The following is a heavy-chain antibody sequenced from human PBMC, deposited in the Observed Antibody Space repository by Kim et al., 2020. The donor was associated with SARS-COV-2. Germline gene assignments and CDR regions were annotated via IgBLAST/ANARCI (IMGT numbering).Heavy chain of an antibody. CDR2: IYYSGST. J-gene: IGHJ5*02. D-gene: IGHD3-10*01. Sequence: SETLSLTCTVSGGSISSSSYYWGWIRQPPGKGLEWIGSIYYSGSTYYNPSLKSRVTISVNTSKNQFSLKLSSVTAADTAVYYCASRTLLWFGGLKYGWFDPWGQGTLVTVSS. CDR3: ASRTLLWFGGLKYGWFDP. CDR1: GGSISSSSYY. V-gene: IGHV4-39*01.